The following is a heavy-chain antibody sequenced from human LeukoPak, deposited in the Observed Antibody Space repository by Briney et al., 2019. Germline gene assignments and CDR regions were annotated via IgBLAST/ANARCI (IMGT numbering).Heavy chain of an antibody. V-gene: IGHV4-38-2*02. D-gene: IGHD3-3*01. CDR2: VYHTGST. J-gene: IGHJ6*03. CDR3: ARGVAATNGYYYMDV. CDR1: GYSITSGHF. Sequence: PSETLSLTCTVSGYSITSGHFWGWIRQPPGKGLEWIGSVYHTGSTFYSPSLKSRVTISVDTSKNQFSLNLSSVTAADTAIYYCARGVAATNGYYYMDVRGKGTTVTVSS.